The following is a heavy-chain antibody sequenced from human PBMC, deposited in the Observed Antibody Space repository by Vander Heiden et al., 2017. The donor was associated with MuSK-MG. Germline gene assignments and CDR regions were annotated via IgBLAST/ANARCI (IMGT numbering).Heavy chain of an antibody. CDR3: AVVVVTARRWFSGSGSHAFDI. CDR1: GGSISSSSYY. CDR2: IYYSGST. D-gene: IGHD2-21*02. J-gene: IGHJ3*02. Sequence: QLQLQESGPGLVKPSETLSLTCTVSGGSISSSSYYWGWILQPRGKGLEWIGSIYYSGSTYYNPSLKSGVTISVDTSKNQFPLKLSSVTAADTAVYYCAVVVVTARRWFSGSGSHAFDIWGQGTMVTVSS. V-gene: IGHV4-39*01.